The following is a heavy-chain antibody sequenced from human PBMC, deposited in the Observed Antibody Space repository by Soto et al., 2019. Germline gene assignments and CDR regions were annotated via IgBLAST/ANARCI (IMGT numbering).Heavy chain of an antibody. D-gene: IGHD1-26*01. V-gene: IGHV1-69*01. CDR1: GGTFSSYS. CDR2: IIPIFGTA. Sequence: QVQLVQSGAEVKKPGSSVKVSCKASGGTFSSYSINWVRQAPGQGLEWMGAIIPIFGTANYAQKFQGRVTITADESTSTAYMELSRLRSESTAVYYCARDGGRHSGGIDYWGPGTLVTVSS. J-gene: IGHJ4*02. CDR3: ARDGGRHSGGIDY.